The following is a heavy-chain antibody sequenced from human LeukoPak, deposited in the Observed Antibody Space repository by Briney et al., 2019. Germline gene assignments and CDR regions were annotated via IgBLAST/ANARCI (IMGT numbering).Heavy chain of an antibody. CDR2: ISAYNGNT. D-gene: IGHD3-3*01. J-gene: IGHJ4*02. V-gene: IGHV1-18*01. Sequence: GASVKVSCKASGYTFTSYDVVWVRQATGQGLEWMGWISAYNGNTNYAQKLQGRVTMTTDTSTSTAYMEVRSLRSDDTAVYYCARDWGLFGVVIPHHYWGQGTLVTVSS. CDR3: ARDWGLFGVVIPHHY. CDR1: GYTFTSYD.